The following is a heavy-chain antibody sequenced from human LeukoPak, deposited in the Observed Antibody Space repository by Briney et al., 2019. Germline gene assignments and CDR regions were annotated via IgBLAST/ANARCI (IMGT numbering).Heavy chain of an antibody. CDR1: GFTFSSYA. CDR2: ISYDGSNK. Sequence: PGGSLRLSCAASGFTFSSYAMHWVRQAPGKGLEWVAVISYDGSNKYYADSVKGRFAISRDNSKNTLYLQMNSLRAEDTAVYYCARSAARSGRYFDYWGQGTLVTVSS. V-gene: IGHV3-30*09. D-gene: IGHD1-26*01. J-gene: IGHJ4*02. CDR3: ARSAARSGRYFDY.